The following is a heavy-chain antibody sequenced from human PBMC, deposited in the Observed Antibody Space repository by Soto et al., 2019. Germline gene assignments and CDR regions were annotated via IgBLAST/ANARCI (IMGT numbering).Heavy chain of an antibody. V-gene: IGHV3-9*01. J-gene: IGHJ4*02. Sequence: EVQLVESGGGLVQPGRSLRLSCAASGFSFEDSAMHWVRQGPGKGLEWVSTISWNSGSIGYADSVKGRFTISRDNAKKSLYLQMNSLRDEDTAFYFCVKDKGSSGFGFFDYWGQGSLVTVSS. CDR1: GFSFEDSA. D-gene: IGHD6-25*01. CDR2: ISWNSGSI. CDR3: VKDKGSSGFGFFDY.